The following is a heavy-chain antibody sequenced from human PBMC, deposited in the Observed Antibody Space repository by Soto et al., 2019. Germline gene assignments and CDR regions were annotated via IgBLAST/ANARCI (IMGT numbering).Heavy chain of an antibody. D-gene: IGHD3-3*01. J-gene: IGHJ4*02. CDR2: IYYSGST. CDR1: GGSISSYY. Sequence: SETLSLTCTVSGGSISSYYWSWIRQPPGKGLEWIGYIYYSGSTNYNPSLKSRVTISVDTSKNQFSLKLSSVTAADTAVYYCASQLRTIFGVVISDYWGQGTLVTVSS. V-gene: IGHV4-59*12. CDR3: ASQLRTIFGVVISDY.